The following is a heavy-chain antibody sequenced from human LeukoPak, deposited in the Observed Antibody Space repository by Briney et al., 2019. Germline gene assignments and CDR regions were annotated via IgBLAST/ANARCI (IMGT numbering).Heavy chain of an antibody. CDR1: GFTFSSYS. CDR3: ARAGQTYSSGWSDWFDP. Sequence: GGSLRLSCAASGFTFSSYSMNWVRQAPGKGLEWVAVISYDGSNKYYADSVKGRFTISRDNSKNTLYLQMNSLRAEDTAVYYCARAGQTYSSGWSDWFDPWGQGTLVTVSS. CDR2: ISYDGSNK. V-gene: IGHV3-30*03. D-gene: IGHD6-19*01. J-gene: IGHJ5*02.